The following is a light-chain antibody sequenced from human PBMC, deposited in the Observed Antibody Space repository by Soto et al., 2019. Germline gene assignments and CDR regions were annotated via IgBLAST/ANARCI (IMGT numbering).Light chain of an antibody. J-gene: IGKJ2*01. CDR2: GIS. V-gene: IGKV3-20*01. Sequence: EIVLTQSPGTLSLSPGERVTLFCRASQSVSSNYLAWYQQGPGQAPRLLIYGISSRATGIPDRFSGSGSGTDFTLTISRLEPEDFAVYYCQQYGTSPDTFGQGTKLEIK. CDR3: QQYGTSPDT. CDR1: QSVSSNY.